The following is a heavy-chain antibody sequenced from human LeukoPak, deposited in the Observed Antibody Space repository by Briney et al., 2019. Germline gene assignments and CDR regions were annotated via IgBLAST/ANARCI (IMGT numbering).Heavy chain of an antibody. CDR2: INPKAGDT. Sequence: VASVKVSCKASGYTFSDHYMNWVRHAPGEGLECLWWINPKAGDTHFAPKFQGRVTLTSDTSIRTAYMELTSLASDDTAVYYCAKGLGPSSSWCPFDFWGQGTLVTVSS. J-gene: IGHJ4*02. V-gene: IGHV1-2*02. CDR3: AKGLGPSSSWCPFDF. CDR1: GYTFSDHY. D-gene: IGHD6-13*01.